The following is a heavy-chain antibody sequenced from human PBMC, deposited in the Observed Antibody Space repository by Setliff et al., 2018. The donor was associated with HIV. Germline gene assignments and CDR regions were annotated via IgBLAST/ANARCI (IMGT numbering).Heavy chain of an antibody. V-gene: IGHV4-4*07. CDR3: AKRTFGSGRLDP. CDR1: GGSISSYY. Sequence: SETLSLTCTVSGGSISSYYWSWIRLPAGKGLEWIGQIHTTGSTNYNPSLKSRVTISIDTSKNQFSLKLNSVTATDTAVYYCAKRTFGSGRLDPWGQGTLVTVSS. D-gene: IGHD3-16*01. J-gene: IGHJ5*02. CDR2: IHTTGST.